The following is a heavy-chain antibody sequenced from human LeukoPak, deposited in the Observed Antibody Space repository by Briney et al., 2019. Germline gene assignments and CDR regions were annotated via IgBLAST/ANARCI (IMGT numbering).Heavy chain of an antibody. D-gene: IGHD1-26*01. Sequence: GASVKVSCKASGYTFTSYDINWVRQATGQGLEWMGWMNPNSGNTGYAQKFQGRVTMTRNTSISTAYMELSSLRSEDTAVYYCARDFPGSGSYYGVPFDYWGQGTLVTVSS. CDR3: ARDFPGSGSYYGVPFDY. J-gene: IGHJ4*02. V-gene: IGHV1-8*01. CDR2: MNPNSGNT. CDR1: GYTFTSYD.